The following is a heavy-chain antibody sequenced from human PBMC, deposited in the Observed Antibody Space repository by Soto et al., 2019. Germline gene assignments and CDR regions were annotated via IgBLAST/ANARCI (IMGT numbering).Heavy chain of an antibody. CDR1: GYTFTGYS. D-gene: IGHD6-19*01. J-gene: IGHJ3*01. V-gene: IGHV1-2*02. Sequence: ASVKVSCKASGYTFTGYSMHWVRQAPGQGLEWMGWINPNSGGTNYAQKFQGRVTMTRDTSLSTAYLDLSRLTSDDTAVYYCARGLAVAGPVANDPFNFWGQGTMVT. CDR2: INPNSGGT. CDR3: ARGLAVAGPVANDPFNF.